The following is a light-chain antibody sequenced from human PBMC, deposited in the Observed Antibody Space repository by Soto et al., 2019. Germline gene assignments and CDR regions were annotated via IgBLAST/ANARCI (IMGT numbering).Light chain of an antibody. CDR3: QQYNNWPPWT. CDR1: QSVSSN. CDR2: GAS. V-gene: IGKV3-15*01. Sequence: EIVMTQSPATLSVSPGERATLSCRASQSVSSNLAWYQQKPGQAPRLLLYGASTRATGIPARFSGSGYGTEXTLTISSLQSEDFAVYYCQQYNNWPPWTFGQGTKLEIK. J-gene: IGKJ2*02.